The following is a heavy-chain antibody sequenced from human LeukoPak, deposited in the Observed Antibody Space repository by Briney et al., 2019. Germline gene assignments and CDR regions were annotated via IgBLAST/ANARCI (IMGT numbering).Heavy chain of an antibody. CDR1: GYTFTGHS. V-gene: IGHV1-2*02. CDR3: ARDDYYYVSGFDS. J-gene: IGHJ4*02. Sequence: ASVTVSCKASGYTFTGHSIHWVRQAPGQGLEWMGWINPNSGGTKYAQKFQGRVTMTRDTSINTANMELSSLRSDDTALYYCARDDYYYVSGFDSWGQGTLVTVSS. CDR2: INPNSGGT. D-gene: IGHD3-22*01.